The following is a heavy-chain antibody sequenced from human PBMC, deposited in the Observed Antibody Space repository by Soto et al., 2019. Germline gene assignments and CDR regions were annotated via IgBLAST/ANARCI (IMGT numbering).Heavy chain of an antibody. J-gene: IGHJ6*03. CDR3: ARRRSVLLWFGELLKDYYYYMDV. Sequence: ASETLSLTCTVSGGSISSSSYYWGWIRQPPGKGLEWIGSIYYSGSTYYNPSLKSRVTISVDTSKNQFSLKLSSVTAADTAVYYCARRRSVLLWFGELLKDYYYYMDVWGKGTTVTVSS. V-gene: IGHV4-39*01. CDR1: GGSISSSSYY. D-gene: IGHD3-10*01. CDR2: IYYSGST.